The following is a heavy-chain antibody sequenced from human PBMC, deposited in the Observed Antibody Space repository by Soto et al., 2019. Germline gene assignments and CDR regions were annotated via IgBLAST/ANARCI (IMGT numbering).Heavy chain of an antibody. CDR3: ARERCSGGSCYWGIDY. CDR2: IYYSGST. CDR1: GGSISSGGYY. D-gene: IGHD2-15*01. J-gene: IGHJ4*02. V-gene: IGHV4-31*03. Sequence: QVQLQESGPGLVKPSQTLSLTCTVSGGSISSGGYYWSWIRQHPGQGLEWIGYIYYSGSTYYNPSLKSRVTISVDTSKNQFSLKLSSVTAADTAVYYCARERCSGGSCYWGIDYWGQGTLVTVSS.